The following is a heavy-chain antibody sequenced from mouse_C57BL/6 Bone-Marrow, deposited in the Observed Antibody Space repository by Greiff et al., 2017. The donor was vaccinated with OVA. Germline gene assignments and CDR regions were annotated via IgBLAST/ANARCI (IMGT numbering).Heavy chain of an antibody. CDR2: ISSGGDYI. D-gene: IGHD2-1*01. Sequence: EVQRVESGEGLVKPGGSLKLSCAASGFTFSSYAMSWVRQTPEKSLEWVAYISSGGDYIYYADTVKGRFTISRDNARNTLYLQMSSLKYEDTAMYYCTRLLDAMDYWGQGTSVTVSS. CDR1: GFTFSSYA. V-gene: IGHV5-9-1*02. CDR3: TRLLDAMDY. J-gene: IGHJ4*01.